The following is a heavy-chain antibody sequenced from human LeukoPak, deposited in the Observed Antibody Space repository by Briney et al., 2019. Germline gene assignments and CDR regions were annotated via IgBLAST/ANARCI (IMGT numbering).Heavy chain of an antibody. CDR2: ISSSGSTI. CDR3: ASIYCSGGSCYSAPFDY. D-gene: IGHD2-15*01. J-gene: IGHJ4*02. CDR1: GFTFSDYY. Sequence: GGSLRLSRAASGFTFSDYYMSWIRQAPGKGLEWVSYISSSGSTIYYADSVKGRFTISRDNAKNSLYLQMNSLRAEDTAVYYCASIYCSGGSCYSAPFDYWGQGTLVTVSS. V-gene: IGHV3-11*04.